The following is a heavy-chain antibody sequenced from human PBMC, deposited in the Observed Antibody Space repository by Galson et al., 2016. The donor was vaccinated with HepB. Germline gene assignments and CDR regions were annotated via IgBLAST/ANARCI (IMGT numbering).Heavy chain of an antibody. CDR1: GDSVSSNSAA. CDR2: TYYRSKWYN. D-gene: IGHD3-9*01. Sequence: CAISGDSVSSNSAAWNWIRQSPSRGLEWLGRTYYRSKWYNDYAVSVESRITIDPDTSKNLVSLQLNSVTPEDTAVYYCARERLRYFDWLRNRYYYHGMDVWGQGTTVTVSS. J-gene: IGHJ6*02. V-gene: IGHV6-1*01. CDR3: ARERLRYFDWLRNRYYYHGMDV.